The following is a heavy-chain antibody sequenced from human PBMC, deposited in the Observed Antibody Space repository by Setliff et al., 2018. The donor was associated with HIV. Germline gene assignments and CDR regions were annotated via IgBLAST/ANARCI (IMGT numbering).Heavy chain of an antibody. D-gene: IGHD5-18*01. V-gene: IGHV4-39*01. J-gene: IGHJ4*02. CDR2: LYSGGST. CDR1: GGSISSTSYY. CDR3: ARRPLDTGIDS. Sequence: PSETLSLTCTVSGGSISSTSYYWAWVRQPPGKGLEWIGSLYSGGSTYYTPSLSSRITMSVRTAKNQFSLNLTSVTAADTAIYYCARRPLDTGIDSWGQGTLVTVSS.